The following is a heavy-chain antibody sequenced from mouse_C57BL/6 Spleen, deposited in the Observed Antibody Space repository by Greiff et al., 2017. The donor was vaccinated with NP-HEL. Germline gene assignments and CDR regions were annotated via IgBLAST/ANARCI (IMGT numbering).Heavy chain of an antibody. V-gene: IGHV5-9-1*02. J-gene: IGHJ3*01. D-gene: IGHD3-1*01. CDR1: GFTFSSYV. CDR2: ISSGGDYI. CDR3: TRDGATGPWFAY. Sequence: EVKLEESGEGLVKPGGSLKLSCAASGFTFSSYVMSWVRQTPEKRLEWVAYISSGGDYIYYADTVKGRFTISRDNARNTLYLQMSSLKSEDTAMYYCTRDGATGPWFAYWGQGTLVTVSA.